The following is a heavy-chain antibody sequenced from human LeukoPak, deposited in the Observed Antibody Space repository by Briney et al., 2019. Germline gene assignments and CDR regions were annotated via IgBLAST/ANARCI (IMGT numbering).Heavy chain of an antibody. V-gene: IGHV3-21*01. D-gene: IGHD2-8*01. CDR2: ISESSSFI. CDR3: ARQRGYCSSGVCRGWFDP. J-gene: IGHJ5*02. CDR1: GFTFRNYN. Sequence: PRGSLGLSCAASGFTFRNYNMNWVRQAPGKGLEWVSSISESSSFIQYADSLKGRFAISRDNAKNSLYLQMNSLRAEDTAVYYCARQRGYCSSGVCRGWFDPWGQGTLVTVSS.